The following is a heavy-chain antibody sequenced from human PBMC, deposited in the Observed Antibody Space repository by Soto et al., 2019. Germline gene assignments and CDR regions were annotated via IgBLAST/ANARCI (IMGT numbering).Heavy chain of an antibody. J-gene: IGHJ4*02. CDR3: ARVYTTPDY. Sequence: ASVKVSCKASGDTFSSYAISWVRQAPGQGLEWMGWISPYQGNIHYAQKFQGRVTMTTDTSTSTAYMELRSLSSDDTAVYYCARVYTTPDYWGQGTLVTVS. CDR2: ISPYQGNI. D-gene: IGHD1-1*01. V-gene: IGHV1-18*01. CDR1: GDTFSSYA.